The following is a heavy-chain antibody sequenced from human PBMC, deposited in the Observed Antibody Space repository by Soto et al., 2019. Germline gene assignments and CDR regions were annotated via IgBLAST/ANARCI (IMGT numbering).Heavy chain of an antibody. V-gene: IGHV1-69*12. J-gene: IGHJ6*04. CDR3: GRDKDRLQVGGNSYCGMGI. D-gene: IGHD2-2*01. Sequence: QVQLVQSGAEVKKPGSSVTVSCKASGGTFGNSAISWVRQAHGQGLEWMGGIIPIFPTPDYAQKFQGRVTITADESTSPGYRELHSLRSEDTAVYYLGRDKDRLQVGGNSYCGMGIWGSRTRVTFSS. CDR1: GGTFGNSA. CDR2: IIPIFPTP.